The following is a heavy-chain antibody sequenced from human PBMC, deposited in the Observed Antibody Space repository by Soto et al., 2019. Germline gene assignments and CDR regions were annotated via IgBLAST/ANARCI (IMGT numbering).Heavy chain of an antibody. CDR3: ASDIAARRDDPADY. Sequence: GAAVKVSCQASGYTFTSYGISWLRQAPGQWLEVMGWISAYNGNTDYAQKLQARVTMNTDTSTSTAYMELKSLRSDDTAVYYCASDIAARRDDPADYWGQGTLVTVSS. J-gene: IGHJ4*02. CDR1: GYTFTSYG. CDR2: ISAYNGNT. V-gene: IGHV1-18*01. D-gene: IGHD6-6*01.